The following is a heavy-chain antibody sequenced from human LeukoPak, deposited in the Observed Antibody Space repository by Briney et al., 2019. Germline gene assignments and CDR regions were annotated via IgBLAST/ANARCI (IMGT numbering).Heavy chain of an antibody. Sequence: GGSLRLSCAASGFTFSSYGMHWVRQAPGKGLEWVAFIRYDGSNKYYADSVKGRFTISRDNSKNTLYLQMNSLRAEDTAVYYCAKPTVTTGGPNWFDPWGQGTLVTVSS. J-gene: IGHJ5*02. V-gene: IGHV3-30*02. D-gene: IGHD4-17*01. CDR1: GFTFSSYG. CDR3: AKPTVTTGGPNWFDP. CDR2: IRYDGSNK.